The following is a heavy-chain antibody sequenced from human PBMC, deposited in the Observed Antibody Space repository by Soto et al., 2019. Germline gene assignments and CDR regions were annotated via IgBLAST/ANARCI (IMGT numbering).Heavy chain of an antibody. CDR1: GYTFTSYD. CDR2: MNPNSGNT. V-gene: IGHV1-8*01. J-gene: IGHJ4*02. Sequence: QVQLVQSGAEVKKPGASVKVSCKASGYTFTSYDINWVRQATGQGREWMGWMNPNSGNTGYAQKFQGRVTITRNTSISTAYMELSSLRSEETDVYYCARGYDSSGYYYFDYWGQGSLVTVSS. D-gene: IGHD3-22*01. CDR3: ARGYDSSGYYYFDY.